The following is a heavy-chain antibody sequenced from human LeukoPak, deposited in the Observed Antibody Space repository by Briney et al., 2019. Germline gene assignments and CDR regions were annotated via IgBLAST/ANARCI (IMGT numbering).Heavy chain of an antibody. D-gene: IGHD2-2*01. Sequence: SETLSLTCAVYGGSFSGYYWSWIRQPPGKGLEWIGEINHSGSTNYNPSLKSRVTISVDTSKNQFSLKLSSVTAADTAVYYCASTRWLVEVPAAAPIWGQGTLVTVSS. V-gene: IGHV4-34*01. CDR3: ASTRWLVEVPAAAPI. CDR1: GGSFSGYY. J-gene: IGHJ4*02. CDR2: INHSGST.